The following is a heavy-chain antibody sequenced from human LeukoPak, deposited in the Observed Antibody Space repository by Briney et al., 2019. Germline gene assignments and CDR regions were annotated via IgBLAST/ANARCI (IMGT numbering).Heavy chain of an antibody. Sequence: GGSLRLSCAASGFTFSSYWMSWVRQAPGKGLEWVANIKQDGSEKYYVDSVKGRFTISRDNAKNSLYLQMNSLRAEDTAVYYCARAGYCSGGSCYSAYMDVWGKGTTVTISS. J-gene: IGHJ6*03. CDR3: ARAGYCSGGSCYSAYMDV. CDR1: GFTFSSYW. V-gene: IGHV3-7*01. CDR2: IKQDGSEK. D-gene: IGHD2-15*01.